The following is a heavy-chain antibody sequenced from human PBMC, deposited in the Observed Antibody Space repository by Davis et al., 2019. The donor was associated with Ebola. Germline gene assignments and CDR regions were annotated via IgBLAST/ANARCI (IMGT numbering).Heavy chain of an antibody. J-gene: IGHJ4*02. CDR3: ASGHISGARGPHDY. CDR1: GFTVSSNY. V-gene: IGHV3-53*04. Sequence: GGSLRLSCAASGFTVSSNYMSWVRQAPGKGLEWVSVIYSGGSTYYADSVKGRFTISRHNSKNTLYLQMNSLRAEDTAVYYCASGHISGARGPHDYWGQGTLVTVSS. CDR2: IYSGGST. D-gene: IGHD2-15*01.